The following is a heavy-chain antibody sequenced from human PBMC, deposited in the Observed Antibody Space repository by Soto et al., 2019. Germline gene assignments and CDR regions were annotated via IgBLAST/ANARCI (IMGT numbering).Heavy chain of an antibody. V-gene: IGHV3-33*01. J-gene: IGHJ4*02. D-gene: IGHD1-26*01. CDR1: GFTFSSYG. Sequence: GGSLRLSCAASGFTFSSYGMHWVRQAPGKGLEWVAVIWYDGSNKYYADSVKGRFTISRDNSKNTLYLQMNSLRAEDTAVCYCLLRDMGKDFDYWGQGTLVTVSS. CDR2: IWYDGSNK. CDR3: LLRDMGKDFDY.